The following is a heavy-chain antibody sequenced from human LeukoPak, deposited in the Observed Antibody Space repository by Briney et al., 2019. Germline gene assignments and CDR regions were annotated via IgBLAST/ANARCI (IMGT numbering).Heavy chain of an antibody. Sequence: GGSLRLSCAASGVTFSSYWMHWVRQAPGKGLVWVSRINSDGSSTSYADSVKGRFTISRDNAKNTLYLQMNSLRAEDTAVYYCAKGGYCSSTSCSRDYYYYGMDVWGQGTTVTVSS. D-gene: IGHD2-2*01. V-gene: IGHV3-74*01. CDR3: AKGGYCSSTSCSRDYYYYGMDV. J-gene: IGHJ6*02. CDR2: INSDGSST. CDR1: GVTFSSYW.